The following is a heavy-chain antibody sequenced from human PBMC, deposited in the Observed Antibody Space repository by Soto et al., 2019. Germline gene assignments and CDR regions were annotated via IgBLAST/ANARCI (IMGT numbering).Heavy chain of an antibody. CDR1: GGSFSGYY. D-gene: IGHD3-9*01. CDR2: INHSGST. Sequence: PSETLSLTCAVYGGSFSGYYWSWIRQPPGKGLEWIGEINHSGSTNYNPSLKSRVTISVDTSKNQFSLKLSSVTAADTAVYYCASGGDILTGSPGASYYYYGMDVWGQGTTVTVSS. J-gene: IGHJ6*02. CDR3: ASGGDILTGSPGASYYYYGMDV. V-gene: IGHV4-34*01.